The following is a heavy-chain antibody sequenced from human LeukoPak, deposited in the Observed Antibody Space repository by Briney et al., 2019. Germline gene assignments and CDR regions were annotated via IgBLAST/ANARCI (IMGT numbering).Heavy chain of an antibody. CDR3: AREDSGSYYSVAFDI. Sequence: GGSLRLSCAASGFTFSIHAMSWVRQAPGKGLEWVSSISSSSSYIYYADSVKGRFTISRDNAKNSLYLQMNSLRAEDTAVYYCAREDSGSYYSVAFDIWGQGTMVTVSS. CDR2: ISSSSSYI. D-gene: IGHD1-26*01. CDR1: GFTFSIHA. J-gene: IGHJ3*02. V-gene: IGHV3-21*01.